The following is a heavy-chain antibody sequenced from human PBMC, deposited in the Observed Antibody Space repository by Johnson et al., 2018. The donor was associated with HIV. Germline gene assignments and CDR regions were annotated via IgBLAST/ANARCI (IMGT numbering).Heavy chain of an antibody. CDR1: GFTFSSYG. CDR3: AKERYMGSTTLADAFDI. V-gene: IGHV3-33*06. J-gene: IGHJ3*02. CDR2: IWYDGSNK. Sequence: QVQLVESGGGVVQPGRSLRLSCAASGFTFSSYGMHWVSQAPGKGLEWVAVIWYDGSNKYYADSVKGRFTISRDNSKNTLFLQMNSLRAEDTAVYYCAKERYMGSTTLADAFDIWGQGTMVTVSS. D-gene: IGHD1-26*01.